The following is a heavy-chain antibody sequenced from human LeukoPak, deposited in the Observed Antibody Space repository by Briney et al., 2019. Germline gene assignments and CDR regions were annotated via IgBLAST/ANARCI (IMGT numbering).Heavy chain of an antibody. V-gene: IGHV5-51*01. J-gene: IGHJ4*02. CDR3: ARRQYCSGGTCYGVDY. CDR2: IYPGDSDP. CDR1: GYSLTRYW. Sequence: GESLKISCKGSGYSLTRYWIGWVRQMPGRGLEWMGIIYPGDSDPRYSPSFQGQVTISADKSISTAFLQWSSLKASDTAMYYCARRQYCSGGTCYGVDYWGQGTLVTVSS. D-gene: IGHD2-15*01.